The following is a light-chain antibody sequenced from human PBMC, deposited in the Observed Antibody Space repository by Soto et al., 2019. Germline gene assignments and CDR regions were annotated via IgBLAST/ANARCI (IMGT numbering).Light chain of an antibody. J-gene: IGLJ2*01. Sequence: SYELTQPPSVSVSPGQTASITCSGDKLGDRYACWYQQKPGQSPVLVIYQDNKRPSGIPERFSGSNSGNIATLTISGTQARDEADYDCQAWHSSIVSFGGGT. CDR3: QAWHSSIVS. CDR1: KLGDRY. CDR2: QDN. V-gene: IGLV3-1*01.